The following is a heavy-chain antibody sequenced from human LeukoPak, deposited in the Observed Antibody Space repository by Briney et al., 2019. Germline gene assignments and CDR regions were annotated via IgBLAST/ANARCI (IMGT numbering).Heavy chain of an antibody. J-gene: IGHJ4*02. Sequence: GGALRLSCAASGFTFSSYWMHWVRQVPGKGLVWVSRINRDGSSTSYADFVKGRFTISRDSAKNTLYLQMNSLTAEDTDVYYCERAGEYSYGLFDFWGQGTLVTVSS. D-gene: IGHD5-18*01. V-gene: IGHV3-74*01. CDR3: ERAGEYSYGLFDF. CDR2: INRDGSST. CDR1: GFTFSSYW.